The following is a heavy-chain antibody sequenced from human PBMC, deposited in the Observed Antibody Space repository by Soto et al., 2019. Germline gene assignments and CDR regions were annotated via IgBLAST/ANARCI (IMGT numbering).Heavy chain of an antibody. D-gene: IGHD2-15*01. Sequence: QVQLVQSGAEVKKPGASVKVSCKASGYIFTAYSMHCVRQAPGQGLEWIGVVNPSGGSTNYAQKFQGRITMTRDTSTSTVYMDLSSLTSEDTAVYYCAREENCSDGICYSEYFQRWGQGTLVTVAS. V-gene: IGHV1-46*01. J-gene: IGHJ1*01. CDR1: GYIFTAYS. CDR2: VNPSGGST. CDR3: AREENCSDGICYSEYFQR.